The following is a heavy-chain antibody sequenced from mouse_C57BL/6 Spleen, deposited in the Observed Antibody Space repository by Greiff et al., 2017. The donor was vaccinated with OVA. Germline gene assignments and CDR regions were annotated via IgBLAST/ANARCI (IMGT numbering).Heavy chain of an antibody. Sequence: QVQLKQSGAELVMPGASVKLSCKASGYTFTSYWMHWVKQRPGQGLEWIGEIDPSDSYTNYNQKFKGKSTLTVDKSSSTAYMQLSSLTSEDSAVYYCARGYGSTIFYAMDYWGQGTSVTVSS. CDR3: ARGYGSTIFYAMDY. CDR1: GYTFTSYW. CDR2: IDPSDSYT. D-gene: IGHD1-1*01. J-gene: IGHJ4*01. V-gene: IGHV1-69*01.